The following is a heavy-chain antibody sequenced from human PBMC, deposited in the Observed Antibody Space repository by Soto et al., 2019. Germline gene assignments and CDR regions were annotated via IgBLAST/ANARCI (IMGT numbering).Heavy chain of an antibody. D-gene: IGHD6-13*01. CDR2: ISYDGSNE. V-gene: IGHV3-30-3*01. Sequence: VQLVECGGGVVQPGRSLRRSCAASGFTFGSYAMHWVRQAPGKGLEWVAVISYDGSNEYYADSVKGRFTISKDNSKNTLYLQMNSLRAEDTAVYYCARGSHSSTWPEYFQHWGQGTLLTVSS. J-gene: IGHJ1*01. CDR3: ARGSHSSTWPEYFQH. CDR1: GFTFGSYA.